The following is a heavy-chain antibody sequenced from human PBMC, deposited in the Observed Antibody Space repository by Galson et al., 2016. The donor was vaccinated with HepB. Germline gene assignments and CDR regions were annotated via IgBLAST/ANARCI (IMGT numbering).Heavy chain of an antibody. Sequence: SLRPSCAASGFTFSSFTMTWVRQAPGKGLEWVSTINGGGDTTYYADSVKGRFTISRDNSRNTLSLQMNSLRGEDTAVYYCARRAGPGWGAFDMWGQGTMVTVSP. J-gene: IGHJ3*02. CDR2: INGGGDTT. V-gene: IGHV3-23*01. CDR1: GFTFSSFT. D-gene: IGHD1-14*01. CDR3: ARRAGPGWGAFDM.